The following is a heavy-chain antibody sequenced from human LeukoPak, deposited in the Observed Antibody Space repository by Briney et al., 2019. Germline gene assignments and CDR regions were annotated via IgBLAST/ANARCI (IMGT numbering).Heavy chain of an antibody. Sequence: PSETLSLTCAVYGGSFSGYYWSWIRQPPGKGLEWIGEINHSGSTNYNPSLKSRVTISVDTSKNQFSLKLSSVTAADTAVYYCAREGRYCSGGSCYYIFDYWGQGTLVTVSS. D-gene: IGHD2-15*01. CDR3: AREGRYCSGGSCYYIFDY. CDR2: INHSGST. V-gene: IGHV4-34*01. J-gene: IGHJ4*02. CDR1: GGSFSGYY.